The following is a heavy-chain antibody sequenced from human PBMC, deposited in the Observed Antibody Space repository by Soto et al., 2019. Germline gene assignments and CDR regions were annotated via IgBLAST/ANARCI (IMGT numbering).Heavy chain of an antibody. Sequence: GVSVKVSCKASRGTFSSYSISWARQAPGQGLEWMGGIIPIFGTANYAQKFQGRVTITADESTSTAYMELSSLRSEDTAVYYCARDSIAAPGFDPWGQGTLVTVSS. CDR1: RGTFSSYS. CDR3: ARDSIAAPGFDP. D-gene: IGHD6-13*01. CDR2: IIPIFGTA. J-gene: IGHJ5*02. V-gene: IGHV1-69*13.